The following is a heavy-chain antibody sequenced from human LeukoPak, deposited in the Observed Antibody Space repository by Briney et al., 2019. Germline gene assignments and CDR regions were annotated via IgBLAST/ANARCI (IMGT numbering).Heavy chain of an antibody. Sequence: GGSLGLSCAASGITFSSYAMSWVRQAPGKGLEWVSAISGSGGSTYYADSVKGRFTISRDNSKNTLYLQMNSLRAEDTAVYYCAKLGYGDYVGTLGGSYYFDYWGQGTLVTVSS. D-gene: IGHD4-17*01. CDR1: GITFSSYA. CDR3: AKLGYGDYVGTLGGSYYFDY. J-gene: IGHJ4*02. V-gene: IGHV3-23*01. CDR2: ISGSGGST.